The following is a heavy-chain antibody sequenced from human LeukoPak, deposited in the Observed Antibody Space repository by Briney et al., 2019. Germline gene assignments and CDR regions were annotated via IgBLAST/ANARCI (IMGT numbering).Heavy chain of an antibody. D-gene: IGHD5-24*01. CDR2: IFSNGDT. V-gene: IGHV3-53*01. J-gene: IGHJ4*02. CDR3: TRDQMNY. CDR1: EFTVSRNY. Sequence: PGGSLRLSCTASEFTVSRNYMLWVRQAPGKGLEWVSLIFSNGDTHYADSVKGRFTISRDTSKNTVSLQMNSLRVEDTAMYYCTRDQMNYRGQGTLVTVSS.